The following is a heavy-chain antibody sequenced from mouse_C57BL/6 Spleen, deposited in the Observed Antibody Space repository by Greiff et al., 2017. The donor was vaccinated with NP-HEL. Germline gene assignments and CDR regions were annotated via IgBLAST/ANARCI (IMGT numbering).Heavy chain of an antibody. CDR2: ISYSGST. D-gene: IGHD2-2*01. CDR3: AKGGGYYYAMDY. V-gene: IGHV3-1*01. J-gene: IGHJ4*01. Sequence: EVQGVESGPGMVKPSQSLSLTCTVTGYSITSGYDWHWIRHFPGNKLEWMGYISYSGSTNYNPSLKSRISITHDTSKNHFILKLNSVTTEDTATYYCAKGGGYYYAMDYWGQGTSVTVSS. CDR1: GYSITSGYD.